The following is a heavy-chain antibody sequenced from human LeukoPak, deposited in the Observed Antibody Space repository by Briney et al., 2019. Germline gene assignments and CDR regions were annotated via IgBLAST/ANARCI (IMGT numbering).Heavy chain of an antibody. CDR1: GFTFRDYY. CDR2: MGSNI. J-gene: IGHJ6*03. Sequence: GGSLRLSCVASGFTFRDYYMRGICHAPGERLERVSYMGSNIYYADSVKGRFTISRDNAKNSLYLQMNSLRAEDTAVYYCARDRGIVGTTGYYYMDVWGKGTTV. D-gene: IGHD1-26*01. V-gene: IGHV3-11*04. CDR3: ARDRGIVGTTGYYYMDV.